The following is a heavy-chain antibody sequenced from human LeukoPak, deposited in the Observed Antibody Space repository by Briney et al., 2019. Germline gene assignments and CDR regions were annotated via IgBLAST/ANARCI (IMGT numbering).Heavy chain of an antibody. CDR1: GFTFSSYG. D-gene: IGHD6-25*01. CDR3: ASLRPTSRQYFDY. J-gene: IGHJ4*02. V-gene: IGHV3-66*01. Sequence: PGGSLRLSCAASGFTFSSYGMSWVRQAPGKGLKWVSIYSGGSTYYADSVRGRFTISRDNSKNTLYLQMNSLRAEDTAVYYCASLRPTSRQYFDYWGQGTLVTVSS. CDR2: IYSGGST.